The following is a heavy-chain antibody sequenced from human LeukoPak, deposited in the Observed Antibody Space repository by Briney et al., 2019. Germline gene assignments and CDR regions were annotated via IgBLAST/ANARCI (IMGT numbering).Heavy chain of an antibody. Sequence: GASVKVSCKASGYTFTGYYMHWVRQAPGQGLEWMGWINPNSGGTNYAQKFQGRVTMTRDTSISTAYMELSRLRSDDTAVYYCARGTDFGVATAFDPWGQGALVTVSS. V-gene: IGHV1-2*02. CDR1: GYTFTGYY. D-gene: IGHD3-3*01. J-gene: IGHJ5*02. CDR3: ARGTDFGVATAFDP. CDR2: INPNSGGT.